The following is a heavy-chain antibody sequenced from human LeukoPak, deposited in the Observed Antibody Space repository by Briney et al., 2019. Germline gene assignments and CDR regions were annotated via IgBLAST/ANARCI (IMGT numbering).Heavy chain of an antibody. CDR2: INSSSSYI. D-gene: IGHD6-13*01. CDR1: GFTFSSYS. J-gene: IGHJ4*02. CDR3: ARDRGSSWLDY. V-gene: IGHV3-21*01. Sequence: GGSLRLSRAASGFTFSSYSLNWVRPASGKGLERVSSINSSSSYIYYADSVKGRFTISRDNAKNSLYLQMNSLRAEDTAVYYCARDRGSSWLDYWGQGTLVTVSS.